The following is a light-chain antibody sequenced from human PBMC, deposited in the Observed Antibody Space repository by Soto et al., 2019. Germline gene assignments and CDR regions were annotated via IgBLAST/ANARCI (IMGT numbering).Light chain of an antibody. V-gene: IGLV2-14*03. Sequence: QSALTQPASVSGSPGQSITISCAGTSSDVGGYNYVSWYQQHPGKAPKVIIYDVSNRPSGVSNRFSGSKSGNTASLTISGLQPEDESDYYCSSYTSGRTEVFGGGTKLTVL. CDR2: DVS. J-gene: IGLJ3*02. CDR3: SSYTSGRTEV. CDR1: SSDVGGYNY.